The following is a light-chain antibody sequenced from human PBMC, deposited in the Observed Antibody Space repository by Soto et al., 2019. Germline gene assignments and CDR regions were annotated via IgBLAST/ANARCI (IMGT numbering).Light chain of an antibody. CDR1: SSDVGGYNY. V-gene: IGLV2-11*01. J-gene: IGLJ3*02. Sequence: QSALTQPRSVSGSPGQSVTISCTGTSSDVGGYNYVSWYQQHPGKAPKLMIYDVSKRPSGVPDRFSGSKSGNTASLTISGLQDEDEADYYCCSYPGSHTWVFGGGTKLTVL. CDR2: DVS. CDR3: CSYPGSHTWV.